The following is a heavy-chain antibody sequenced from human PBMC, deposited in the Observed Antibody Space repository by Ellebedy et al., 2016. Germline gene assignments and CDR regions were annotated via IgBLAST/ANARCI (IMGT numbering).Heavy chain of an antibody. V-gene: IGHV3-11*01. CDR1: GLTFSDYY. CDR2: ISSSGFTI. CDR3: ASPWYGDHDGLWY. D-gene: IGHD4-17*01. J-gene: IGHJ4*02. Sequence: GGSLRLXCAASGLTFSDYYMSWIRQAPGKGLAWISYISSSGFTIKYADSVKGRFTSSRDNTKNSLFLQMNSLRAEDTAVYYCASPWYGDHDGLWYWGQGTLVSVSS.